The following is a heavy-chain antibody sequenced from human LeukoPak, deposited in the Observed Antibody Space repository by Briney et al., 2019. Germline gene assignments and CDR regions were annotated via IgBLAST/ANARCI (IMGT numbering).Heavy chain of an antibody. CDR2: ISGDGAST. CDR3: AKDSYASGRPLHTFDV. Sequence: GGSLRLSCAASGFTFSIHAMTWVRQAPGKGLEWVSGISGDGASTHYAESAKGQFTISRDNSQNTLFPQMNSLRVEDTAIYYCAKDSYASGRPLHTFDVWGQGTMVTVSS. D-gene: IGHD3-10*01. CDR1: GFTFSIHA. V-gene: IGHV3-23*01. J-gene: IGHJ3*01.